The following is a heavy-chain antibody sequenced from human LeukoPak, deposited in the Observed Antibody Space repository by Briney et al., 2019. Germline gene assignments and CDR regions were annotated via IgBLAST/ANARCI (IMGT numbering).Heavy chain of an antibody. J-gene: IGHJ4*02. CDR3: AKKEDTAMVHYYFDY. Sequence: GGSLRLSCAASGFTFSSYAMSWFRQAPGKGLEWVSAISGSGGSTYYADSVKGRFTISRDNSKNTLYLQMNSLRAEDTAVYYCAKKEDTAMVHYYFDYWGQGTLVTVSS. D-gene: IGHD5-18*01. CDR1: GFTFSSYA. V-gene: IGHV3-23*01. CDR2: ISGSGGST.